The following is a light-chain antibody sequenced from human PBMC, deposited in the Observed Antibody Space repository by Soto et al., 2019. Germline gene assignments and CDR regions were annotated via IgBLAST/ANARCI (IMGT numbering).Light chain of an antibody. J-gene: IGKJ1*01. CDR1: QSVSRS. V-gene: IGKV1-39*01. Sequence: QLTQSPSSLSASVGDRVIITCRASQSVSRSLNWYQQKAGXXPKLLIYAASTLHSGVPSRFSGXGSGXXFTRTISSLQPEDVAAYYCQKYNSAPWTFGQVNKVDIK. CDR3: QKYNSAPWT. CDR2: AAS.